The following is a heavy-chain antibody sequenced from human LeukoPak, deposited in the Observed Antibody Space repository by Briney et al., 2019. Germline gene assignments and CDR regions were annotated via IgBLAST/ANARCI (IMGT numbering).Heavy chain of an antibody. D-gene: IGHD6-6*01. CDR2: INPNSGGT. CDR3: ARSYPSSSPAADY. Sequence: GASVKVSCKASGYTFTGYYMHWVRQAPGQGLEWMGWINPNSGGTNYAQKFQGRVTMTRDTSISTAYMELSRLRSDDTAVYYCARSYPSSSPAADYWGQGTLVTVSS. J-gene: IGHJ4*02. V-gene: IGHV1-2*02. CDR1: GYTFTGYY.